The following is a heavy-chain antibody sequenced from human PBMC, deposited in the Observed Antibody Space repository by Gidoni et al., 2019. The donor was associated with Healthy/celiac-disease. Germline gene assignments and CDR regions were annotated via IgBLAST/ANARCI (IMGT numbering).Heavy chain of an antibody. CDR3: AKGYYDFWSGYAPFDP. Sequence: EVQLVESGGGVVQPGGSLRLSCAASGFTFDDYAMHWVRQAPGKGLEWVSLISGDGGSTYYADSVKGRFTISRDNSKNSLYLQMNSLRTEDTALYYCAKGYYDFWSGYAPFDPWGQGTLVTVSS. CDR2: ISGDGGST. CDR1: GFTFDDYA. V-gene: IGHV3-43*02. D-gene: IGHD3-3*01. J-gene: IGHJ5*02.